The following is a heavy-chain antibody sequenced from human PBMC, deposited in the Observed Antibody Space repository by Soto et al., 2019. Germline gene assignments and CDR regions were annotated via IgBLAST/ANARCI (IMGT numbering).Heavy chain of an antibody. V-gene: IGHV3-30*18. D-gene: IGHD4-17*01. CDR3: AEDIYGDYRGYFDL. Sequence: QVQLVESGGGVVQPGRSLRLSCAASGLTFSSYGMHWVRQAPGKGLEWVAVISYDGSNKYYGDSVKGRFTISRDNSKNHLFLQMHSLRAEDRGVYYCAEDIYGDYRGYFDLWGRGTLVTVSS. CDR1: GLTFSSYG. J-gene: IGHJ2*01. CDR2: ISYDGSNK.